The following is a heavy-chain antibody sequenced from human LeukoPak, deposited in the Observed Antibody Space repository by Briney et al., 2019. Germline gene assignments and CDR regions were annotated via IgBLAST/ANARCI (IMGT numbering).Heavy chain of an antibody. J-gene: IGHJ1*01. Sequence: NPGGSLRLSCAASGFTFSSYSMNWVRQAPGKGLEWVSSISSSGSYIHYADSMQGRFTISRDNSKNSLFLQMNSLRAEDTAVYYCARGLYPDYYVSSGSSPPEHWGQGTLVTVSS. CDR1: GFTFSSYS. CDR3: ARGLYPDYYVSSGSSPPEH. V-gene: IGHV3-21*01. CDR2: ISSSGSYI. D-gene: IGHD3-22*01.